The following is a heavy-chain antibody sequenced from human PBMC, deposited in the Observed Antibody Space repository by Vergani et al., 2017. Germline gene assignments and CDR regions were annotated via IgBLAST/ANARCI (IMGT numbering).Heavy chain of an antibody. CDR1: GGSFSGYY. Sequence: QVQLQQWGAGLLKPSETLSLTCAVYGGSFSGYYWSWIRQHPGKGLEWIGYNYYSGSTYYNPSLKSRVTISVDTSKNQFSLELSSVTAADTAVYYCARGKAVVRGVVIYYYYGMDVWGQGTTVTVSS. D-gene: IGHD3-10*01. V-gene: IGHV4-34*01. J-gene: IGHJ6*02. CDR3: ARGKAVVRGVVIYYYYGMDV. CDR2: NYYSGST.